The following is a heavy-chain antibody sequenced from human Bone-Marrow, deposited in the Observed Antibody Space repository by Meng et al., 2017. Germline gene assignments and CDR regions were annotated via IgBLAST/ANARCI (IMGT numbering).Heavy chain of an antibody. CDR1: WGSFSGNY. V-gene: IGHV4-34*01. D-gene: IGHD5-18*01. CDR3: ARGRKSTAGWIQLWKLAY. Sequence: HLPLWVARLLKPLETLSLTCAVYWGSFSGNYWRWFRQPPGKGLEWIGEINHSGSTNYHPSLKSRVTISVDTSKNQFSLKLSSVTAADTAVDYCARGRKSTAGWIQLWKLAYWGQGTLVTVSS. CDR2: INHSGST. J-gene: IGHJ4*02.